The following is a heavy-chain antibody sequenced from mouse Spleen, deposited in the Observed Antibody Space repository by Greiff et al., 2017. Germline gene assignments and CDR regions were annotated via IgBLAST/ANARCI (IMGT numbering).Heavy chain of an antibody. J-gene: IGHJ2*01. Sequence: EVQGVESGGGLVKPGGSLKLSCAASGFTFSSYAMSWVRQTPEKRLEWVAAINSNGGSTYYPDTVKDRFTISRDNAKNTLYLQMSSLRSEDTALYYCARQTARALDYWGQGTTLTVSS. D-gene: IGHD3-2*01. CDR1: GFTFSSYA. V-gene: IGHV5-6-2*01. CDR3: ARQTARALDY. CDR2: INSNGGST.